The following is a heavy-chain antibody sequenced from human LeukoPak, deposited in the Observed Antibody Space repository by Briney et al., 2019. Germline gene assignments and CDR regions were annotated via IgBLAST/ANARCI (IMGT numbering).Heavy chain of an antibody. V-gene: IGHV4-39*01. Sequence: SETLSLTCTVSGGSISSSSYYWGWIRQPPGKGLEWIGEINHSGSTNYNPSLKSRVTISVDTSKNQFSLKLSSVTAADTAVYYCARHHRKAAFTMVRGVIIRSNFDYWGQGTLVTVSS. D-gene: IGHD3-10*01. CDR3: ARHHRKAAFTMVRGVIIRSNFDY. CDR1: GGSISSSSYY. J-gene: IGHJ4*02. CDR2: INHSGST.